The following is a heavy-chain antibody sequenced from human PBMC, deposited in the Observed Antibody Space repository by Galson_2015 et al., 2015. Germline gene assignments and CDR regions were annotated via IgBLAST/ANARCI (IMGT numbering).Heavy chain of an antibody. CDR2: TYYRSKWYN. Sequence: CAISGDSVSSNSAAWNWIRQSPSRGLEWLGRTYYRSKWYNEYTVPVKSRITINPDTSKSQFSLQLNSVTPEDTAVYYCASSSKIEAYAFDISGQGTMVTVSS. V-gene: IGHV6-1*01. D-gene: IGHD2-2*01. CDR1: GDSVSSNSAA. CDR3: ASSSKIEAYAFDI. J-gene: IGHJ3*02.